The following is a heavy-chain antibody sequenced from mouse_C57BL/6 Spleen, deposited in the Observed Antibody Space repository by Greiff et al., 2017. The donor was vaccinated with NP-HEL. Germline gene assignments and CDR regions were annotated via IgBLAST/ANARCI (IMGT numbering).Heavy chain of an antibody. V-gene: IGHV1-42*01. Sequence: EVQLVESGPELVKPGASVKISCKASGYSFTGYYMNWVKQSPEKSLEWIGEINPSTGGTTYNQKFKAKATLTVDKSSSTAYMQLKSLTSEDSAVDYCANSNLAWFAYWGQGTLVTVSA. CDR1: GYSFTGYY. CDR2: INPSTGGT. D-gene: IGHD2-5*01. CDR3: ANSNLAWFAY. J-gene: IGHJ3*01.